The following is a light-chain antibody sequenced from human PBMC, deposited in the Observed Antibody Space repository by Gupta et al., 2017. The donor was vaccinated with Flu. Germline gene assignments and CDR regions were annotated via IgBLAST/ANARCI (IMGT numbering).Light chain of an antibody. CDR2: EVN. CDR3: SSFTSSSALVM. CDR1: ISDIGGYNF. V-gene: IGLV2-14*01. Sequence: QSALTQPASVSGSPGQSISLSCTGSISDIGGYNFVSWYQQHPGKAPKLIIYEVNTRPSGISNRFSGSKSGNTASLTISGLQVEDEADYYCSSFTSSSALVMFGGGTTLTVL. J-gene: IGLJ3*02.